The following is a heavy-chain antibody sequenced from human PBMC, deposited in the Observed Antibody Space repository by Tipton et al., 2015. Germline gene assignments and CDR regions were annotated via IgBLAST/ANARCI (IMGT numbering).Heavy chain of an antibody. V-gene: IGHV4-39*01. J-gene: IGHJ4*02. CDR2: IYYSGST. CDR1: GGSVSSGTYY. D-gene: IGHD4-23*01. Sequence: TLSLTCTVSGGSVSSGTYYWSWIRQPPGKGLEWIGSIYYSGSTYYNPSLKSRVTISVDTPKNQFSLRLSSVTAADTAVYYCARARGLHGGLFDSWGQGILVSVSS. CDR3: ARARGLHGGLFDS.